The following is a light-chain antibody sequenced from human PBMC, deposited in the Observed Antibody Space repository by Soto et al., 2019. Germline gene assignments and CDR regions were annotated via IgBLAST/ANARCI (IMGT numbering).Light chain of an antibody. V-gene: IGLV2-11*01. CDR3: CSYAGSDTFV. J-gene: IGLJ7*01. CDR1: SSDVGGYDY. CDR2: DVI. Sequence: QSALTQPRSVSGSPGQSVTVSCSGTSSDVGGYDYVAWYQQYPGKAPKLMIYDVIKRPSGVPDRFSGSKSGNTASLTISGLQAEDEADYYCCSYAGSDTFVFGTGTQLTVL.